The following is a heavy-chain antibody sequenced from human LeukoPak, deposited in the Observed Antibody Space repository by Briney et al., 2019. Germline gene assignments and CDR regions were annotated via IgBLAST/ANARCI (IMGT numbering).Heavy chain of an antibody. V-gene: IGHV3-30*18. CDR1: GFTFSSYG. D-gene: IGHD3-10*01. J-gene: IGHJ4*02. CDR3: AKDVTMVRGSPHYFDY. Sequence: PGGSLRLSCAASGFTFSSYGMHWVRQAPGKGLEWVAVMSYDGSNKYYADSVKGRFTISRDNSKNTLYLQMNSLRAEDTAVYYCAKDVTMVRGSPHYFDYWGQGTLVTVSS. CDR2: MSYDGSNK.